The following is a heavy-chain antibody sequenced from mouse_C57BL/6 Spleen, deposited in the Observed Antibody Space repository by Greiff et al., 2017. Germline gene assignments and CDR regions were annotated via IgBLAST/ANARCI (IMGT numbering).Heavy chain of an antibody. D-gene: IGHD2-4*01. CDR3: ARYDYDLYYFDY. CDR2: IYPGDGDT. CDR1: GYAFSSYW. V-gene: IGHV1-80*01. J-gene: IGHJ2*01. Sequence: VQLQQSGAELVKPGASVKISCKASGYAFSSYWMNWVKQRPGKGLAWIGQIYPGDGDTNYNGKCKGKATLTADKSSSTAYMQLSSLTSEDSAVYFCARYDYDLYYFDYWGQGTTLTVSS.